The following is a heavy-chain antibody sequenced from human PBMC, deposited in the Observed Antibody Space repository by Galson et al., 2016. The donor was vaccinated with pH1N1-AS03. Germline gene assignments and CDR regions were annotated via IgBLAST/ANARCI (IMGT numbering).Heavy chain of an antibody. D-gene: IGHD5-18*01. CDR2: MYYTGTT. CDR3: AVLTPGYTSGGGSIVY. V-gene: IGHV4-39*07. CDR1: GGSIRGSSDY. J-gene: IGHJ4*02. Sequence: SETLSLTCTVSGGSIRGSSDYWGWIRQPPGKGLEWIGNMYYTGTTFYNPSLKSRVTISVDTSENQFSLKLSSVTATDTAIYYCAVLTPGYTSGGGSIVYWGQGTLVSVSS.